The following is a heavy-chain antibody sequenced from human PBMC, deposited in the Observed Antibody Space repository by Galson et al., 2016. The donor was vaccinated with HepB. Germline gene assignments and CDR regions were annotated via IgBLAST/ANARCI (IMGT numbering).Heavy chain of an antibody. V-gene: IGHV4-4*02. CDR1: GGSISSNNW. CDR2: IEDGGST. CDR3: AKDGQGPQSD. J-gene: IGHJ4*02. Sequence: SETLSLTCAVSGGSISSNNWWSWVRQSPGKGLEWIGEIEDGGSTNYNPSLKSRVTISVDKSKNHFSLKMSSVTAADTAVYYCAKDGQGPQSDWGRGTLVTVSS.